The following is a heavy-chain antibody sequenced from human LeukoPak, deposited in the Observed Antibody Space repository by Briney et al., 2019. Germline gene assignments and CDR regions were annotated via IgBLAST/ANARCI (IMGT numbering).Heavy chain of an antibody. V-gene: IGHV3-48*04. J-gene: IGHJ4*02. CDR1: GFTFRSYW. Sequence: GGSLRLSCAASGFTFRSYWMNWVRQAPGKGLEWVSYISSSSSTIYYADSVKGRFTISRDNAKNSLYLQMNSLRAEDTAVYYCARAGAANFDYWGQGTLVTVSS. D-gene: IGHD6-13*01. CDR2: ISSSSSTI. CDR3: ARAGAANFDY.